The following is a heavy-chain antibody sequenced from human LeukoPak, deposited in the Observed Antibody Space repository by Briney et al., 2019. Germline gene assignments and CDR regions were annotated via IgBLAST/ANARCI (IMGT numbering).Heavy chain of an antibody. CDR2: IYYSGGT. CDR1: GGSIRTGNYY. Sequence: SQTLSLTCTVSGGSIRTGNYYWNWIRQLPGKGLEWIGYIYYSGGTYYSPSLKSRLTMSVDTSKNQFSLNLSSVTAADTAVYYCAGGNYFDPWGQGTLVTVSS. V-gene: IGHV4-31*03. J-gene: IGHJ5*02. CDR3: AGGNYFDP.